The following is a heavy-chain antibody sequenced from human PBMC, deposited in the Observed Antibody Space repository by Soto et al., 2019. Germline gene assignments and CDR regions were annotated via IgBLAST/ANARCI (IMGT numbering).Heavy chain of an antibody. D-gene: IGHD1-26*01. CDR3: ARDHNGNYYYDYSGMDV. V-gene: IGHV1-18*01. Sequence: ASVKVSCKASGYSFTNYGFTWVRQAPGQGLEWMGWISAYNGNTNYAQKLQGRVTMTADTSTSAAYMELRSLGSDDTAVYYCARDHNGNYYYDYSGMDVWGQ. CDR2: ISAYNGNT. J-gene: IGHJ6*02. CDR1: GYSFTNYG.